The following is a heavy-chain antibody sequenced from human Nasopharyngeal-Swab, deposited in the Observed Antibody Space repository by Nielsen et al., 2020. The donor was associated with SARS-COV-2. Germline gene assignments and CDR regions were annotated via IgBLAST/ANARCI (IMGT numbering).Heavy chain of an antibody. CDR3: ARDHSSGYYYVSY. CDR2: ISSSGSTI. D-gene: IGHD3-22*01. CDR1: GFTFSDYY. V-gene: IGHV3-11*01. J-gene: IGHJ4*02. Sequence: GESLKISCAASGFTFSDYYMSWIRQAPGKGLEWVSYISSSGSTIYYADSVKGRFTISRDNAKNSLYLQMNSLRAEDTAVYYCARDHSSGYYYVSYWGQGTLVTVSS.